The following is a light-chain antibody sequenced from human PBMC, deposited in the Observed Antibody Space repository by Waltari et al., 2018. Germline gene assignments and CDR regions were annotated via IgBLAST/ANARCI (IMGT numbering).Light chain of an antibody. CDR3: QQYYSTPLT. CDR1: QSVLYSSNNKNY. CDR2: WAS. Sequence: IVMPQSPDSLAVSLCEWATINCKYSQSVLYSSNNKNYLAWYQQKPGQPPKLLIYWASTRESGVPDRFSGSGSGTDFTLTISSLQAEDVAVYYCQQYYSTPLTFGGGTKVEIK. V-gene: IGKV4-1*01. J-gene: IGKJ4*01.